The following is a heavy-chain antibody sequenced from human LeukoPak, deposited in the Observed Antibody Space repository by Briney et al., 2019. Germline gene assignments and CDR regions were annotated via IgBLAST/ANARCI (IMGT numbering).Heavy chain of an antibody. V-gene: IGHV3-48*03. CDR3: AREILAPGKTHDY. Sequence: GGSLRLSCAASGFTFSSYEMNWVRQAPGKGLEWVSYISSSGSTIYYADSVKGRFTISRDNAKNTLFLQINSLRAEDTAVYYCAREILAPGKTHDYWGQGTLVTVSS. CDR2: ISSSGSTI. CDR1: GFTFSSYE. J-gene: IGHJ4*02.